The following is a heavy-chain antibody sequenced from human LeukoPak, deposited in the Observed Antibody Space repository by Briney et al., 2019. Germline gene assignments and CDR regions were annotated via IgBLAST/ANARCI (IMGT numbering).Heavy chain of an antibody. V-gene: IGHV3-48*03. CDR3: AREILAPGKTHDY. Sequence: GGSLRLSCAASGFTFSSYEMNWVRQAPGKGLEWVSYISSSGSTIYYADSVKGRFTISRDNAKNTLFLQINSLRAEDTAVYYCAREILAPGKTHDYWGQGTLVTVSS. CDR2: ISSSGSTI. CDR1: GFTFSSYE. J-gene: IGHJ4*02.